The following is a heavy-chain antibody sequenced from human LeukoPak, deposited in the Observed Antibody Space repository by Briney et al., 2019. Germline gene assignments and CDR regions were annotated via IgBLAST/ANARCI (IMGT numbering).Heavy chain of an antibody. D-gene: IGHD3-22*01. J-gene: IGHJ4*02. V-gene: IGHV3-23*01. CDR2: ISASGNDI. CDR1: GFTFSNAW. Sequence: GGSLTLSCAASGFTFSNAWMSWVRQAPGKGLEWVSVISASGNDIYYADSVKGRFTISRDNSGNTLYLQMNSLRAEDTAVYYCAKRGYYYDSGGYYYFDYWGQGTLVTVSS. CDR3: AKRGYYYDSGGYYYFDY.